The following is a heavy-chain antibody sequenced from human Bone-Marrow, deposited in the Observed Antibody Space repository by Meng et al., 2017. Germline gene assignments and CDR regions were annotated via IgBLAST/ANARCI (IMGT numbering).Heavy chain of an antibody. CDR1: GGTFSSYA. D-gene: IGHD6-19*01. CDR2: IIPIFGTA. J-gene: IGHJ4*02. Sequence: SVKVSCKASGGTFSSYAISWVRQAPGQGLEWMGGIIPIFGTANYAQKFQGRVTITADKSTSTAYMELSSLRSEDTAVYYCARVSPRRSGWSGDYWGQGTLVTVSS. CDR3: ARVSPRRSGWSGDY. V-gene: IGHV1-69*06.